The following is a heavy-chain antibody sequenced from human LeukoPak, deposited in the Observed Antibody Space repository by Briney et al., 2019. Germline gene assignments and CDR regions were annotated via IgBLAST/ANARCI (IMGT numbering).Heavy chain of an antibody. V-gene: IGHV3-11*04. Sequence: KPGGSLRLSCAASGFTFSDYYMSWIRQAPGKGLEWVSYISSSGSTIYYADSVKGRFTISRDDSKNTLYVQMNSLRAEDTATYYCARDGTLLGSDSNYYYGMDVWGQGTTVTVSS. CDR3: ARDGTLLGSDSNYYYGMDV. CDR1: GFTFSDYY. D-gene: IGHD2-21*02. CDR2: ISSSGSTI. J-gene: IGHJ6*02.